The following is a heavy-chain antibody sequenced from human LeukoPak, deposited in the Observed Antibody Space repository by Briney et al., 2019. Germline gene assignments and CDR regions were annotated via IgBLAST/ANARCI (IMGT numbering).Heavy chain of an antibody. D-gene: IGHD4-17*01. J-gene: IGHJ4*02. Sequence: SETLSLTCTVSGYTISSGYYWGWIRQPPGKGLEWIGSIYHSGSTYYNPSLKSRVTMSLDTSKNQFSLKLSSVTAADTAVYYCASTITVTTDYWGQGTLVTVSS. CDR3: ASTITVTTDY. CDR2: IYHSGST. CDR1: GYTISSGYY. V-gene: IGHV4-38-2*02.